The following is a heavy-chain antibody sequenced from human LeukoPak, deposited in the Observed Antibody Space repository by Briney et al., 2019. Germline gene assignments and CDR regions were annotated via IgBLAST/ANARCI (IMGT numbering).Heavy chain of an antibody. D-gene: IGHD2-2*01. V-gene: IGHV4-34*01. CDR1: GGSFSGYY. CDR2: LNHSGST. CDR3: ASSTSGRGDFDY. Sequence: SETLSLTCTVYGGSFSGYYWSWIRQPPGKGLEWIGDLNHSGSTNYNPSLKSRVTISVDTSMNHFSRKRSSVTAADTAVYYCASSTSGRGDFDYWGQGTLVTVSS. J-gene: IGHJ4*02.